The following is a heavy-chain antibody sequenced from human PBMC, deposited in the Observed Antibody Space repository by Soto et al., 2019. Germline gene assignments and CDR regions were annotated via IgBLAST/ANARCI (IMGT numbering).Heavy chain of an antibody. V-gene: IGHV4-59*08. J-gene: IGHJ4*02. Sequence: SETLSLTCTVSGGSISSYYWSWVRQPPGKGLEWIGYIYYSGSTNYNPSLKSRVTISVDTSKNQFSLKLSSVTAADTAVYYCARRSRGYSYGDFDYWGQGTLVTVSS. CDR1: GGSISSYY. CDR2: IYYSGST. D-gene: IGHD5-18*01. CDR3: ARRSRGYSYGDFDY.